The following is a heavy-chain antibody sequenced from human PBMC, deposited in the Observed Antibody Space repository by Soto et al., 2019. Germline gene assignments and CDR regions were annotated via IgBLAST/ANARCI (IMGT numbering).Heavy chain of an antibody. V-gene: IGHV1-2*02. D-gene: IGHD4-17*01. CDR2: INPNSGGT. CDR3: ARVDILTVTRGAGEDDALDI. CDR1: GYTFTGYY. J-gene: IGHJ3*02. Sequence: QVQLVQSGAEVKKPGASVKVSCKASGYTFTGYYMHWVRQAPGQGLEWMGWINPNSGGTNYAQKFQGRVTMTRDTSISTAYMRLSRLRSADTALYYCARVDILTVTRGAGEDDALDIGGQGTMVTVSS.